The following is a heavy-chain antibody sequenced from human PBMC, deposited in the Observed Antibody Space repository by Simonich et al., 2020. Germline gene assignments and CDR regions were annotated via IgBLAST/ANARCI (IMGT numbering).Heavy chain of an antibody. CDR1: GYTFTGYY. J-gene: IGHJ3*02. CDR2: SNPNSGGT. D-gene: IGHD7-27*01. V-gene: IGHV1-2*02. CDR3: ARGRLTGDKGAFDI. Sequence: QVQLVQSGAEGKKPGASVKVSCKASGYTFTGYYMHWVRQAPGKGLEWRGVSNPNSGGTNYDQKFQGRVTMTRDTSISTAYMELSRLRSDDTAVYYCARGRLTGDKGAFDIWGQGTMVTVSS.